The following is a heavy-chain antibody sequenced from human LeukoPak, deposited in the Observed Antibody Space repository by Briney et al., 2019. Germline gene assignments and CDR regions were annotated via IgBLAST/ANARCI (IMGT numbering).Heavy chain of an antibody. D-gene: IGHD4-17*01. CDR3: GRGGGRMTTVSYFDY. Sequence: SETLSLTCTVSGGSISSYYWSWIREPPGKGLEWIGYIYYSGSTNYNPTLRSRVAISVDPSKNQFSLKLSSATAAHTAVYYCGRGGGRMTTVSYFDYWGQGTLVTVCS. V-gene: IGHV4-59*01. J-gene: IGHJ4*02. CDR1: GGSISSYY. CDR2: IYYSGST.